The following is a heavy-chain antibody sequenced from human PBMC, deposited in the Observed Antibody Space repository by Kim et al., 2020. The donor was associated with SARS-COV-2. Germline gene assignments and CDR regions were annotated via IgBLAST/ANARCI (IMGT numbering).Heavy chain of an antibody. Sequence: GGSLRLSCAASGFTFDDYAMHWVRQAPGKGLEWVSGISWNSGSIGYADSVKGRFTISRDNAKNSLYLQMNSLRAEDTALYYCAKGRGDIVATIPDYWGQGTLVTVSS. J-gene: IGHJ4*02. CDR2: ISWNSGSI. CDR3: AKGRGDIVATIPDY. D-gene: IGHD5-12*01. CDR1: GFTFDDYA. V-gene: IGHV3-9*01.